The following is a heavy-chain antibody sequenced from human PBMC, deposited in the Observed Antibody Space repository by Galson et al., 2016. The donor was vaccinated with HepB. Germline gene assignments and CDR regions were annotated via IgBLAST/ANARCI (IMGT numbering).Heavy chain of an antibody. CDR3: SRILGTGTAMIFPY. Sequence: SLRLSCAAAGFTFSDYWMTWVRQAPGKGPEWVATIAQAGAVRHYLDSVKRRFTISRDNAKNSLFLQLDRLRADDTAVYYCSRILGTGTAMIFPYWGQGTLVTVSS. V-gene: IGHV3-7*01. J-gene: IGHJ4*02. CDR2: IAQAGAVR. CDR1: GFTFSDYW. D-gene: IGHD3/OR15-3a*01.